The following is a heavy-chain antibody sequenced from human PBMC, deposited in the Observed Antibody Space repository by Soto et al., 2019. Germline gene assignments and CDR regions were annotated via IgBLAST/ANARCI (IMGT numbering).Heavy chain of an antibody. CDR1: GGTFSSYA. CDR3: ARPPYDYVWGSYRYQYYFDY. J-gene: IGHJ4*02. D-gene: IGHD3-16*02. Sequence: QVQLVQSGAEVKKPGSSVKVSCKASGGTFSSYAISWVRQAPGQGLEWMGGIIPIFGTANYAQKFQGRVTITADESKGTDYLELSSLSSEDTDVYYCARPPYDYVWGSYRYQYYFDYWGQGTLVTVSS. CDR2: IIPIFGTA. V-gene: IGHV1-69*01.